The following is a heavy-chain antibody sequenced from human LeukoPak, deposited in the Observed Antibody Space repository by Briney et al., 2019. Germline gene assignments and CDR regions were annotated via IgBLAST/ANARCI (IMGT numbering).Heavy chain of an antibody. V-gene: IGHV3-23*01. J-gene: IGHJ3*02. CDR2: ISGGGGRT. CDR3: AKGTGYCDSSGYDPFDI. CDR1: GFTFSSYV. D-gene: IGHD3-22*01. Sequence: PGGSLRPSCAASGFTFSSYVMSWVRQAPGKGLEWVSAISGGGGRTYYADSVKGRFTISRDNSKNTLYLQMNSLRAEDTAVYYCAKGTGYCDSSGYDPFDIWGQGTMVTVSS.